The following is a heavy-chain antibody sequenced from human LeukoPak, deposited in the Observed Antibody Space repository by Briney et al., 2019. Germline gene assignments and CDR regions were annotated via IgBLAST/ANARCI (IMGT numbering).Heavy chain of an antibody. CDR3: ARGEWELLRY. D-gene: IGHD1-26*01. CDR2: ISYDGSNK. CDR1: GFTFSSYA. J-gene: IGHJ4*02. V-gene: IGHV3-30*14. Sequence: QPGRSLRLSCAASGFTFSSYAMHWVRQAPGKGLEWVAVISYDGSNKYYADSVKGRFTISRDNSKNTLYLQMNSLRAEDTAVYYCARGEWELLRYWGQGTLVTVSS.